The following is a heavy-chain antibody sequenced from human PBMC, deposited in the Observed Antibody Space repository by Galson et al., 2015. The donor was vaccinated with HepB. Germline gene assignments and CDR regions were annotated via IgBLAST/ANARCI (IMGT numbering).Heavy chain of an antibody. CDR1: GDSVSSNSAA. V-gene: IGHV6-1*01. CDR2: TYYRSKWYN. J-gene: IGHJ4*02. D-gene: IGHD1-26*01. Sequence: CAISGDSVSSNSAAWNWIRLSPSRGLEWLGRTYYRSKWYNDYAVSVKSRITINPDTSKNQFSLQLNSVTPEDTAVYYCAREWELPYYFDYWGQGTLVTVSS. CDR3: AREWELPYYFDY.